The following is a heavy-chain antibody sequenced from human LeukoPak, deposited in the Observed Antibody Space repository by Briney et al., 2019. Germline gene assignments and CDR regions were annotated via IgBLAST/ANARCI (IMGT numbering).Heavy chain of an antibody. CDR1: GGSISSSSYY. J-gene: IGHJ4*02. CDR2: IYYSGRT. V-gene: IGHV4-39*01. Sequence: KPSETLSLTCSVSGGSISSSSYYWGWIRQPPGKGLEWIGSIYYSGRTYYNPSLKSRVTISVDTSKSQFSLKLSSVTAADTAVYYCARRVRGVISFDYWGQGTLVTVSS. CDR3: ARRVRGVISFDY. D-gene: IGHD3-10*01.